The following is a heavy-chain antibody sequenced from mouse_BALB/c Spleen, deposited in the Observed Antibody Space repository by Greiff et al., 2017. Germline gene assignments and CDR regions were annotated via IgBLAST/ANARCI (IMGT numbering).Heavy chain of an antibody. Sequence: VQLQQSGPQLVRPGASVKISCKASGYSFTSYWMHWVKQRPGQGLEWIGMIDPSDSETRLNQKFKDKATLTVDKSSSTAYMQLSSPTSEDSAVYYCARSDYYGSSTLAYWGQGTLVTVSA. J-gene: IGHJ3*01. D-gene: IGHD1-1*01. CDR2: IDPSDSET. CDR1: GYSFTSYW. CDR3: ARSDYYGSSTLAY. V-gene: IGHV1S127*01.